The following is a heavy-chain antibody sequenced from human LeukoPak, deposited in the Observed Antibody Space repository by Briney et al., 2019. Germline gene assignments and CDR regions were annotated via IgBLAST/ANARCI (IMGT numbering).Heavy chain of an antibody. CDR1: GLTFSTYW. D-gene: IGHD1-1*01. V-gene: IGHV3-7*01. J-gene: IGHJ4*02. Sequence: PGGSLRLSCASSGLTFSTYWMTWVRKAPGKGLEWVANIKQDGSETYYVDSVKGRFTISRDNAKNSLYLQMNGLRAEDTAVYYCARGVPTGIDYFDYWGQGTLVTVSS. CDR3: ARGVPTGIDYFDY. CDR2: IKQDGSET.